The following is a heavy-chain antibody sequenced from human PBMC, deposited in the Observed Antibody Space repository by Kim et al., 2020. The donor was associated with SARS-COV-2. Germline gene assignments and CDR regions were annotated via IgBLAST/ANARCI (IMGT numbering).Heavy chain of an antibody. CDR3: AREGSAYYYDSSGYYYVGPYYFDY. D-gene: IGHD3-22*01. Sequence: GGSLRLSCAASGFTFSSYSMNWVRQAPGKGLEWVSSISSSSSYIYYADSVKGRFTISRDNAKNSLYLQMNSLRAEDTAVYYCAREGSAYYYDSSGYYYVGPYYFDYWGQGTLVTVSS. J-gene: IGHJ4*02. CDR2: ISSSSSYI. V-gene: IGHV3-21*01. CDR1: GFTFSSYS.